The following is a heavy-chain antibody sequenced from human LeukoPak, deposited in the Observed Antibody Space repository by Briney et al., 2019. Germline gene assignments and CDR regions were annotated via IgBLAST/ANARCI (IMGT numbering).Heavy chain of an antibody. V-gene: IGHV1-18*01. J-gene: IGHJ3*02. CDR3: ARDARRFWGCFFFRGSIFDI. D-gene: IGHD3-16*01. CDR2: ISAYNGNT. CDR1: GYTFTSYG. Sequence: GASVKVSCKASGYTFTSYGISWVRQAPGQGLEWMGWISAYNGNTNYAQKLQGRVTMTTDTSTSTAYMELRSLRSDDTAVYYCARDARRFWGCFFFRGSIFDIGGKGKRAPFS.